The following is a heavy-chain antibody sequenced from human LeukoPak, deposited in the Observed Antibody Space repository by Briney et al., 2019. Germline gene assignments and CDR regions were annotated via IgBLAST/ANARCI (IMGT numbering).Heavy chain of an antibody. CDR2: IYPGDSDT. Sequence: GESLKISCKGSGYSFTAYWIGWVRQMPGKGLEWMGIIYPGDSDTRYSPSFQGQVTISADKSISTAYLQWSSLKASDTAMYYCARRITMVRGASNWFDPWGQGTLVTVSS. CDR1: GYSFTAYW. V-gene: IGHV5-51*01. D-gene: IGHD3-10*01. CDR3: ARRITMVRGASNWFDP. J-gene: IGHJ5*02.